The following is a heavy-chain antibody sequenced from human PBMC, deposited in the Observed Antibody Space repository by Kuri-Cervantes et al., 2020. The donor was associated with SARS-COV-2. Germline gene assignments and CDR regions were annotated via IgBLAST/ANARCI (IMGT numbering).Heavy chain of an antibody. V-gene: IGHV1-69*06. D-gene: IGHD5-18*01. Sequence: SSVNVSCKASGGTFSSYAISWVRQAPGQGLEWMGGIIPIFGTANYAQKFQGRVTITADKSTSTAYMELSSLRSEDTAVYYCARELIGAAMVYWFDPWGQGTLVTVSS. J-gene: IGHJ5*02. CDR3: ARELIGAAMVYWFDP. CDR1: GGTFSSYA. CDR2: IIPIFGTA.